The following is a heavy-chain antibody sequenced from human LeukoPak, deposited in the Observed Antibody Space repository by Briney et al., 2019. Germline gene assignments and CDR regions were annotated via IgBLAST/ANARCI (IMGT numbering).Heavy chain of an antibody. CDR2: ISGSGGST. CDR3: AKDGTVTTLHYYYYMDV. V-gene: IGHV3-23*01. D-gene: IGHD4-11*01. J-gene: IGHJ6*03. Sequence: GGSLRLSCGASGFTFSTYGMSWVRQAPGKGLEWVSAISGSGGSTYYADSVKGRFTISRDNSKNTLYLQMNSLRAEDTAVYYCAKDGTVTTLHYYYYMDVWGKGTTVTVSS. CDR1: GFTFSTYG.